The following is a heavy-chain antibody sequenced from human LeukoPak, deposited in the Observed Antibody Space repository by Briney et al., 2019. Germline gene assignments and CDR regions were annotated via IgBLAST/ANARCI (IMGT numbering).Heavy chain of an antibody. D-gene: IGHD6-19*01. Sequence: SETLSLTCTVSAGSISSSSHHWGWIRQSPGKGLEWIGSIYYGRTTYYNPSLNSRVTISVGTSKNQFSLKLSSVTAADTAVYYRARSPNHSSGWYTTNDYWGQGTLVTVSS. CDR3: ARSPNHSSGWYTTNDY. CDR1: AGSISSSSHH. V-gene: IGHV4-39*07. J-gene: IGHJ4*02. CDR2: IYYGRTT.